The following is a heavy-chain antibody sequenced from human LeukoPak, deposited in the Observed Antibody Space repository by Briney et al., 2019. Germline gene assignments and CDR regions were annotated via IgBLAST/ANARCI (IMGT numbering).Heavy chain of an antibody. CDR1: GFTFSSYG. D-gene: IGHD6-19*01. Sequence: TGGSLRLSCAASGFTFSSYGMHWVRQAPGKGLEWVAVIWYDGSNKYYADSVKGRFTISRDNSKNTLYLQMNSLRAEDTAVYYYARGTIAVAGNFDYWGQGTLVTVSS. CDR2: IWYDGSNK. V-gene: IGHV3-33*01. J-gene: IGHJ4*02. CDR3: ARGTIAVAGNFDY.